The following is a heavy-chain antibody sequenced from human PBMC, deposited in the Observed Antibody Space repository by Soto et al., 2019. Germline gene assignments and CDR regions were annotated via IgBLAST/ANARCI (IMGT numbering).Heavy chain of an antibody. CDR1: GFTFSNAW. D-gene: IGHD2-8*02. CDR3: TSDLDAPVLSLSEC. Sequence: EVQLVESGGGLVKPGGSLRLSCAASGFTFSNAWMSWVRQAPGKGLEWVGRIKSKTDGGTTDYAAPVKGRFTISRDDSKNTLYLQMNSLKTEDTAVYYCTSDLDAPVLSLSECWGQGTLVTVSS. V-gene: IGHV3-15*01. CDR2: IKSKTDGGTT. J-gene: IGHJ4*02.